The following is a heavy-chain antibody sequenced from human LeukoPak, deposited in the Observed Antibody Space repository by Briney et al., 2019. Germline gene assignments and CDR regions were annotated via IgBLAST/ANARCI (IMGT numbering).Heavy chain of an antibody. D-gene: IGHD3-10*01. J-gene: IGHJ6*03. V-gene: IGHV4-39*07. Sequence: SETLSLTCTVSGGSISSGSYYWGWIRQPPGKGLEWIGSVYYNGSTYYNPPLKSRVTISIDTSKKQFSLKLGSVTAADTAVYYCARTYGSGNKYYFYMDVWGKGTTVTVSS. CDR3: ARTYGSGNKYYFYMDV. CDR2: VYYNGST. CDR1: GGSISSGSYY.